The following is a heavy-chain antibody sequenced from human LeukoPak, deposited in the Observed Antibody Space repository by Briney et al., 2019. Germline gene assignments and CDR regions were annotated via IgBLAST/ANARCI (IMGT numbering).Heavy chain of an antibody. Sequence: ASVKVSCKASGYTFTGYYMHWVRQAPGQGLEWMGWINPNSGGTNYAQKFQGRVTMTRDTSISTAYMELSRLRSDDTAVYYCARVVYFDWSDAFDIWGQGTMVTVSS. V-gene: IGHV1-2*02. CDR2: INPNSGGT. J-gene: IGHJ3*02. CDR1: GYTFTGYY. CDR3: ARVVYFDWSDAFDI. D-gene: IGHD3-9*01.